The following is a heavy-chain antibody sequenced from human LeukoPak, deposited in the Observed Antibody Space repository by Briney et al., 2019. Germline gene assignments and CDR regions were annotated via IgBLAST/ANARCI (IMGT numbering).Heavy chain of an antibody. D-gene: IGHD5-18*01. J-gene: IGHJ3*02. V-gene: IGHV4-39*01. CDR3: ARHGPMTAMSQRPGAFDI. Sequence: PSETLSLTCTVSGGSISSSSYYWGWIRQPPGKGLEWIGSIYYSGSTYYNPSLKSRVTISVDTSKNQFSLKLSSVTAADTAVYYCARHGPMTAMSQRPGAFDIWGQGTMVTVSS. CDR2: IYYSGST. CDR1: GGSISSSSYY.